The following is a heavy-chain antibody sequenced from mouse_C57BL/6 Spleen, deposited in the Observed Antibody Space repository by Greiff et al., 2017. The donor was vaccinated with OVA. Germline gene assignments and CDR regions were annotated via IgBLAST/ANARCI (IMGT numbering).Heavy chain of an antibody. CDR2: IYPGDGDT. D-gene: IGHD2-3*01. Sequence: QVQLKQSGPELVKPGASVKISCKASGYAFSSSWMNWVKQRPGKGLEWIGRIYPGDGDTNYNGKFKGKATLTADKSSSTAYMQLSSLTSEDSAVYFCAREGDGPWFAYWGQGTLVTVSA. CDR3: AREGDGPWFAY. CDR1: GYAFSSSW. J-gene: IGHJ3*01. V-gene: IGHV1-82*01.